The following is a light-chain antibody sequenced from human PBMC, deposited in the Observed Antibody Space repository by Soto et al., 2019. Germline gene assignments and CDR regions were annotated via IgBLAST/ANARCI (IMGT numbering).Light chain of an antibody. Sequence: QSPLTQPDSVSGSPGQSITISCTGTSSDVGGYNYVSWYQQHPGKAPKLMIYEGSKRPSGVSNRFSGSKSGNTASLTISGLQAEDEAEYYCSSYTSSSTWVFGGGTKLTVL. CDR3: SSYTSSSTWV. CDR2: EGS. J-gene: IGLJ3*02. V-gene: IGLV2-14*01. CDR1: SSDVGGYNY.